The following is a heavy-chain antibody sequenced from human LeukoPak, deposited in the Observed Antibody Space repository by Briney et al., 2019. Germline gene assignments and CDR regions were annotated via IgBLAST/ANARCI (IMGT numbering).Heavy chain of an antibody. CDR3: AKDRQQLANLDY. J-gene: IGHJ4*02. CDR2: IGGSGDST. Sequence: GSLRLSCATTGFTFSTYGMTWVRQAPGKGLEWVSGIGGSGDSTYYADSVKGRFTISRDNSKNTLYLQMNSLRAEDTAVYYCAKDRQQLANLDYWGQGTLVTVSS. D-gene: IGHD6-13*01. CDR1: GFTFSTYG. V-gene: IGHV3-23*01.